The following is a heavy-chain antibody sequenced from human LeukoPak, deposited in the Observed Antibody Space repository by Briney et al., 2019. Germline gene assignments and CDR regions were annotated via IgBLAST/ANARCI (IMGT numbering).Heavy chain of an antibody. CDR2: ISTSSSYI. J-gene: IGHJ4*02. D-gene: IGHD1-26*01. CDR3: ARLVGATRPIGFVDH. Sequence: GGSLRLSCAASGFTFSSYSMNWVRQAPGKGLEWVSSISTSSSYIYYADSVKGRFTISRDNAKNSLYLQMNSLRAEDTALYYCARLVGATRPIGFVDHWGQGTLVTVS. CDR1: GFTFSSYS. V-gene: IGHV3-21*01.